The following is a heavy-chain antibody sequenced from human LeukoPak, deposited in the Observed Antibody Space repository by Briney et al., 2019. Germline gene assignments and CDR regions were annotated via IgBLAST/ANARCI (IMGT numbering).Heavy chain of an antibody. J-gene: IGHJ4*02. D-gene: IGHD3-10*01. Sequence: SETLSLTCTVSGGSISSYYWSWIRQPPGEGLEWIGYIYYSGSTNYNPSLKSRVTISVDTSKNQFSLKLSSVTAADTAVYYCATYGLGSYRFDYWGQGTLVTVSS. CDR3: ATYGLGSYRFDY. V-gene: IGHV4-59*01. CDR1: GGSISSYY. CDR2: IYYSGST.